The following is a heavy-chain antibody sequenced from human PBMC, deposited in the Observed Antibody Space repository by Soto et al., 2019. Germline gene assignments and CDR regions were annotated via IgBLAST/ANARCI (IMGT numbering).Heavy chain of an antibody. V-gene: IGHV3-33*01. Sequence: QVQLVESGGGVVQPGRSLRLSCAASGFTLTSYGMHWVRQAPGKGLEWVAVIWYDGGNKYHTDSVKGRFTISRDNSKNTLYLQMNSLRAEDTAVYYCARGNWSYGYFDYWGQGTLVTVSS. CDR3: ARGNWSYGYFDY. D-gene: IGHD1-7*01. J-gene: IGHJ4*02. CDR2: IWYDGGNK. CDR1: GFTLTSYG.